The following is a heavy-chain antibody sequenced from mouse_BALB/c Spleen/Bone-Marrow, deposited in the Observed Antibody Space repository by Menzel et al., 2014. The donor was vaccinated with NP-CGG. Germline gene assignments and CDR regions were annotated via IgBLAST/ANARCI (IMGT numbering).Heavy chain of an antibody. V-gene: IGHV5-17*02. Sequence: EVHLVESGGGLVQPGGSRKLSCAASGFTFSSFGMHWVRQAPEKGLEWVAYISSGSSTIFYADTVKGRFTVSRDNPKNTLFLQMTSLRSEDTAMYFCTRGGNWDDLDSWGQGTTPTVSS. D-gene: IGHD4-1*01. CDR2: ISSGSSTI. CDR3: TRGGNWDDLDS. J-gene: IGHJ2*01. CDR1: GFTFSSFG.